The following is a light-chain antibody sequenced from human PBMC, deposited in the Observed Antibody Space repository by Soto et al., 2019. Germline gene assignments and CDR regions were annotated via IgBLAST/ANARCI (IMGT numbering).Light chain of an antibody. CDR2: NTS. CDR3: LLYYGAAGV. CDR1: TGAVTSGYY. J-gene: IGLJ2*01. Sequence: QAVVTQEPSLTVSPGGTVTLTCASSTGAVTSGYYPNWFQQKPGQAPRALIYNTSNKHSWTPARFSGSLLGGKAALTLSGVQPEDEAEYFCLLYYGAAGVFGGGTKVTV. V-gene: IGLV7-43*01.